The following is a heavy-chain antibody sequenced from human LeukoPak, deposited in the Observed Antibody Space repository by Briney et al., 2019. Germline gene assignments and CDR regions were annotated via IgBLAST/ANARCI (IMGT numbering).Heavy chain of an antibody. V-gene: IGHV3-21*01. J-gene: IGHJ2*01. Sequence: PGGSLRLSCAASGFTFSSYSMNWVRQAPGKGLEWVSSISSSSSYIYYADSVKGRFTISRDNAKNSLYLQMNSLRAEDTAVYYCARVKYGSGRSAAHWYFDLWGRGTLVTVSS. CDR1: GFTFSSYS. CDR2: ISSSSSYI. CDR3: ARVKYGSGRSAAHWYFDL. D-gene: IGHD3-10*01.